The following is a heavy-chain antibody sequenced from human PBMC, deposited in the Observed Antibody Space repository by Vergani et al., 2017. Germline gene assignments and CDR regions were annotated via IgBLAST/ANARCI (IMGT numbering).Heavy chain of an antibody. J-gene: IGHJ3*02. CDR2: IYYSGST. Sequence: QVQLQESGPGLVKPSETLSLTCTVSGGSISSYYWSWIRQPPGKGLEWIGYIYYSGSTNYNPSLKSRVTISVDPSKNQFSLKLSSVTAADTAVYYCARVAGRAFDIWGQGTMVTVSS. V-gene: IGHV4-59*01. CDR3: ARVAGRAFDI. CDR1: GGSISSYY.